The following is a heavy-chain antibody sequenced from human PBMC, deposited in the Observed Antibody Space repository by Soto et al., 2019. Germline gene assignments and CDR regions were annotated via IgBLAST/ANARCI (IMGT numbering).Heavy chain of an antibody. Sequence: ASVKVSCKASGYTFTSYGISWVRQAPGQGLEWMGWISAYNGNTNYAQKLQGRVTMTTDTSTSTAYMELRSLRSDDTAVYYCARESGYDSSGYYYSALLAYYYGKVVWCQGTTVSGSS. CDR2: ISAYNGNT. CDR3: ARESGYDSSGYYYSALLAYYYGKVV. CDR1: GYTFTSYG. D-gene: IGHD3-22*01. J-gene: IGHJ6*02. V-gene: IGHV1-18*01.